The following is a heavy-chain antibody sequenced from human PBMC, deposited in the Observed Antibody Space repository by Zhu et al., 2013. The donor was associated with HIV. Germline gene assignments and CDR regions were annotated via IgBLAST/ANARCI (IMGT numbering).Heavy chain of an antibody. CDR1: GYTFSSYY. V-gene: IGHV1-18*04. J-gene: IGHJ6*02. CDR2: ISAYNGNT. CDR3: ARLPNTRYYYYGMDV. Sequence: QVQLVQSGAEVKKPGASVRVSCKASGYTFSSYYMYWVRQAPGQGLEWMGWISAYNGNTNYAQKLQGRVTMTTDTSTSTAYMELRSLRSDDTAVYYCARLPNTRYYYYGMDVWGQGTTVTVSS.